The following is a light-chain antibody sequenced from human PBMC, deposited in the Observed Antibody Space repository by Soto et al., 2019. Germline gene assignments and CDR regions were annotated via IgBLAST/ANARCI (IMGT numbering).Light chain of an antibody. CDR1: KLGDKY. CDR2: QDS. V-gene: IGLV3-1*01. Sequence: SYELTQPPSVSVSPGQTASITCSGDKLGDKYACWYQQKPGQSPVLVIYQDSKRPSGIPERFSGSNSGNTATLTISGTQAMDEADYYRQAWDRSTVVFGGGTKLTVL. CDR3: QAWDRSTVV. J-gene: IGLJ2*01.